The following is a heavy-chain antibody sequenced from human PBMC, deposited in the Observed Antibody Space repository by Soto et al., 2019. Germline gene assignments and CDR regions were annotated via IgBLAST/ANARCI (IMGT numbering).Heavy chain of an antibody. Sequence: QVQLVQSGAEVKKPGSSVKVSCKASGGTFSSYAISWVRQAPGQGLEWMGWIIPIFGTANYAQKFQARVTIPADESTCTAYMELSSLRSEDTAVYYCARAREDKDRLWPPKNYYGMDVWGQGTTVTGSS. V-gene: IGHV1-69*01. CDR3: ARAREDKDRLWPPKNYYGMDV. CDR1: GGTFSSYA. D-gene: IGHD5-18*01. CDR2: IIPIFGTA. J-gene: IGHJ6*02.